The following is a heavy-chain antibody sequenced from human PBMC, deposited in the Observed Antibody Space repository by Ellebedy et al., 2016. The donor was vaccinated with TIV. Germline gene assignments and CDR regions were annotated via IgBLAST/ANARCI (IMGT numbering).Heavy chain of an antibody. J-gene: IGHJ4*02. Sequence: MPSETLSLTCTVSGGSISSSSYYWGWIRQPPGKGLEWIGSMYYSGSTYYNPSLKSRVTISVDTSKNQFSLKLSSVTAADTAVYYCARVGDSSGYYPLDYWGPGTLVTVSS. CDR3: ARVGDSSGYYPLDY. D-gene: IGHD3-22*01. CDR2: MYYSGST. V-gene: IGHV4-39*07. CDR1: GGSISSSSYY.